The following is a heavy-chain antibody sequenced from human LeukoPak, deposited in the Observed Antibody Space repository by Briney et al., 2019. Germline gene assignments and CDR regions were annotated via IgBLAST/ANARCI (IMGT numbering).Heavy chain of an antibody. CDR3: ARETTSFGSLEYNMDV. CDR2: ISSSSTYI. V-gene: IGHV3-21*01. D-gene: IGHD3-3*01. J-gene: IGHJ6*02. Sequence: GGSLRLSCAASGFTFSTYSMNWVRQAPGKGLEWVSSISSSSTYIYYADSVKGRFTISRDNAKNSLYLQMNSLRAEDTAVYYCARETTSFGSLEYNMDVWGQGTTVTVSS. CDR1: GFTFSTYS.